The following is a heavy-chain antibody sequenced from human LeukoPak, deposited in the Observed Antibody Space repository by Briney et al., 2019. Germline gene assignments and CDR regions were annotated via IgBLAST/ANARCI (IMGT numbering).Heavy chain of an antibody. D-gene: IGHD4-17*01. CDR1: GGTFSSYA. CDR3: ARTPVTVRGPFDY. V-gene: IGHV1-69*13. CDR2: IIPIFGTA. Sequence: GASVKVSCKASGGTFSSYAISWVRQAPGQGLEWMGGIIPIFGTANYAQKFQGRVTITADESTSTAYMELSSLRSEDTAVYYCARTPVTVRGPFDYWGQGTLVTVSS. J-gene: IGHJ4*02.